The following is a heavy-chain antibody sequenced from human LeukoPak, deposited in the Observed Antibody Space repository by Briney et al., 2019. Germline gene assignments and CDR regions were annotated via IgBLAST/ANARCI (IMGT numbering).Heavy chain of an antibody. CDR3: ARKHDYGDYGFDY. CDR1: GFTFSSYS. J-gene: IGHJ4*02. CDR2: ISSSSSTI. V-gene: IGHV3-48*01. Sequence: AGGSLRLSCAASGFTFSSYSMNWVRQAPGKGLEWVSYISSSSSTIYYADSVKGRFTISRDNAKNSLYLQMNSLRAEDTAVYYCARKHDYGDYGFDYWGQGTLVTVSS. D-gene: IGHD4-17*01.